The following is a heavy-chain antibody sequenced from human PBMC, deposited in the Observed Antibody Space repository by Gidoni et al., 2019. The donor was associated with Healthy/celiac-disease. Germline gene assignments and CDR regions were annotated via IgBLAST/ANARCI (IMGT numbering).Heavy chain of an antibody. J-gene: IGHJ6*02. D-gene: IGHD5-12*01. CDR3: AGGRLRGYDRGYGMDV. V-gene: IGHV1-24*01. CDR2: FDPEDGET. Sequence: APGKGLEWMGGFDPEDGETIYAQKFQGRVTMTEDTSTDTAYMELSRLRSEDTAVYYWAGGRLRGYDRGYGMDVWGQGTTVTVSS.